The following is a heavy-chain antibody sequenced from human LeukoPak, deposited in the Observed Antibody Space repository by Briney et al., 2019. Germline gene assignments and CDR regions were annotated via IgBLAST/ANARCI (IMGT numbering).Heavy chain of an antibody. Sequence: GESLKISCKGSGYSFTSYWIGWVRPMPGKGLEWMGIIYLGDSDTRYSPSFQGQVTISADKSISTAYLQWSSLKASDTAMYYCARHRYYYDSSGYYSFDYWGQGTLVTVSS. J-gene: IGHJ4*02. CDR3: ARHRYYYDSSGYYSFDY. CDR2: IYLGDSDT. V-gene: IGHV5-51*01. D-gene: IGHD3-22*01. CDR1: GYSFTSYW.